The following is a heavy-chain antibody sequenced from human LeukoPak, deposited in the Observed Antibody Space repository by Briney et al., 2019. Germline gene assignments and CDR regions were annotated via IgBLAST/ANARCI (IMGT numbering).Heavy chain of an antibody. D-gene: IGHD3-22*01. CDR2: IIPIFGIA. CDR1: GGTFCSYA. J-gene: IGHJ4*01. V-gene: IGHV1-69*04. Sequence: SVKVSCKASGGTFCSYAISWVRQAPGQGLEWRGRIIPIFGIANYAQKFQGRVTITSDKSTSSAYMELSSLRSEDTAVYYCARNLGHAYGSSGYFDYWGQETLVTVSS. CDR3: ARNLGHAYGSSGYFDY.